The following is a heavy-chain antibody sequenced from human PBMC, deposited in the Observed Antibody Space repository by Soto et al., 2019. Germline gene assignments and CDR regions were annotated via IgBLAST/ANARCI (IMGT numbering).Heavy chain of an antibody. CDR2: IWYDGSNK. D-gene: IGHD3-10*01. CDR1: GFTFSSYG. Sequence: GGSLRLSCAASGFTFSSYGMHWVRQAPGKGLEWVAVIWYDGSNKYYADSVKGRFTISRDNSKNTLYLQMNSLRAEDTAVYYCARGPHLMVRGVIDFDYWGQGTLVTVSS. CDR3: ARGPHLMVRGVIDFDY. V-gene: IGHV3-33*01. J-gene: IGHJ4*02.